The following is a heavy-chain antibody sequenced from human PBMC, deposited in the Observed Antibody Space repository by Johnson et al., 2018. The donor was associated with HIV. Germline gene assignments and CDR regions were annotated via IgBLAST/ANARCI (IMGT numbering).Heavy chain of an antibody. V-gene: IGHV3-53*01. CDR2: IYSGGST. D-gene: IGHD1-26*01. CDR3: ARGVGATLPDAFDI. Sequence: VQLVESGGGLIQPGESLRLSCAASGFTVSSNYMSWVRQAPGKGLEWVSVIYSGGSTYHADSVKGRFNISRDNSKNTLYLQMNSLRADDTAVYYCARGVGATLPDAFDIWGQGTLVTVSS. CDR1: GFTVSSNY. J-gene: IGHJ3*02.